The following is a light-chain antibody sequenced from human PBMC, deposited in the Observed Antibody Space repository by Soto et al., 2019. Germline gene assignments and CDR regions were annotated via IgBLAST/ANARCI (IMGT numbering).Light chain of an antibody. CDR2: GND. Sequence: QSVLTQPPSVSAAPGQKVTISCSGSSSNIGNNIVSWYQQLPGTAPKLLIYGNDRRPSAIPDRFSGSKSGTSATLGITGLQTGDEADYYCATWDTSLRAVVFGGGTKVTVL. V-gene: IGLV1-51*01. CDR1: SSNIGNNI. CDR3: ATWDTSLRAVV. J-gene: IGLJ3*02.